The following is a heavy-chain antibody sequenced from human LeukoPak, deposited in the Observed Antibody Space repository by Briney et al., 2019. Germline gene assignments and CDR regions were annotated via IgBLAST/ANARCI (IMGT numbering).Heavy chain of an antibody. CDR3: ATSNPWELLPNDAFDI. J-gene: IGHJ3*02. V-gene: IGHV3-30*03. Sequence: TGGSLRLSCAASGFVFSSYAMHWVRQTPGKGLEWLALISYDGSNQHYAPSVKGRFTISRDNAKNTVDLQMNSLRPEDTAVYYCATSNPWELLPNDAFDIWGQGTMVTLPS. CDR1: GFVFSSYA. CDR2: ISYDGSNQ. D-gene: IGHD1-26*01.